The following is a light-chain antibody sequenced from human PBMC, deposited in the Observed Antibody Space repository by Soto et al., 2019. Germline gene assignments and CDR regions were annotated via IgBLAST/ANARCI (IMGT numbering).Light chain of an antibody. CDR1: QSVSSS. CDR2: GAS. Sequence: EIVMTQSPATLSVSPGERATLSCRASQSVSSSLAWYQQKPGQAPRLLIYGASTRATGIPARFSGSGSGTDFTLTISSLQSEDFAVYYCQQYNNWPPRYTFGQGTKLEIK. V-gene: IGKV3-15*01. J-gene: IGKJ2*01. CDR3: QQYNNWPPRYT.